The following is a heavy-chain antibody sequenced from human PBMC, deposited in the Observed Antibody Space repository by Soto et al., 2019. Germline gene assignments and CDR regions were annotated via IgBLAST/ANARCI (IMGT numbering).Heavy chain of an antibody. Sequence: PSETLSLTCAVYGGSFSGYYWSWIRQPPGKGLEWIGEINHSGSTNYNPSLKSRVTISVDTSKNQFSLKLSSVTAADTAVYYCARGPETFDIWGQGTMVTVSS. J-gene: IGHJ3*02. V-gene: IGHV4-34*01. CDR2: INHSGST. CDR1: GGSFSGYY. CDR3: ARGPETFDI.